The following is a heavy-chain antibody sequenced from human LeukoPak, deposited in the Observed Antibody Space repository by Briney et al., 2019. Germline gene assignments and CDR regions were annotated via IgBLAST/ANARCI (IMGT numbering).Heavy chain of an antibody. V-gene: IGHV3-30*02. CDR1: GFTFSSYG. Sequence: PGGSLRLSCAASGFTFSSYGMHWVRQAPGKGLEWVAFIRYDGSNKYYADSVKGRFTISRDNSKNTLYLQMDSLRAEDTAVYYCAKDALRGALLAPLTGLDYWGQGTLVTVSS. CDR2: IRYDGSNK. J-gene: IGHJ4*02. CDR3: AKDALRGALLAPLTGLDY. D-gene: IGHD3-9*01.